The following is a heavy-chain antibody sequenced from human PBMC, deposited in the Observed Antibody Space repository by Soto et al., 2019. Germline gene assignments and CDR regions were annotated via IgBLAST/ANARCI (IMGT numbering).Heavy chain of an antibody. D-gene: IGHD6-13*01. CDR2: ISYDGSNK. CDR3: ARGPQYSSWQRNYYYGMDV. CDR1: GFTFSSYA. V-gene: IGHV3-30-3*01. J-gene: IGHJ6*02. Sequence: GGSLRLSCAASGFTFSSYAMHWVRQAPGKGLEWVAVISYDGSNKYYADSVKGRFTISRDNSKNTLYLQMNSLRAEDTAVYYFARGPQYSSWQRNYYYGMDVWGQGTTVTVSS.